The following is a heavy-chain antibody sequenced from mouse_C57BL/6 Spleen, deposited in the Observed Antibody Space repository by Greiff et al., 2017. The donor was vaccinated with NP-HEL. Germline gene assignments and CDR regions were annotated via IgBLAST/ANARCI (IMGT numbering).Heavy chain of an antibody. CDR1: GYSITSGYY. Sequence: EVKVEESGPGLVKPSQSLSLTCSVTGYSITSGYYWNWIRQFPGNKLEWMGYISYDGSNNYNPSLKNRISITRDTSKNQFFLKLNSVTTEDTATYYCAREDVDYGSSYGYAMDYWGQGTSVTVSS. D-gene: IGHD1-1*01. J-gene: IGHJ4*01. CDR3: AREDVDYGSSYGYAMDY. CDR2: ISYDGSN. V-gene: IGHV3-6*01.